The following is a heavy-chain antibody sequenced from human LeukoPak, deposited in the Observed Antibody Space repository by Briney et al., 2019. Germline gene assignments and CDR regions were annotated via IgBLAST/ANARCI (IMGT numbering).Heavy chain of an antibody. J-gene: IGHJ6*03. D-gene: IGHD3-10*01. Sequence: SETLSLTCAVSGGSISSSYWWSWVRQPPGKGLEWIGEVYHSGSTNYNPSLKSRVTISVDKSKNQFSLKLSSVTAADTAVYYCARGRSSMVRGYYYYYMDVWGKGTTVTISS. CDR2: VYHSGST. CDR3: ARGRSSMVRGYYYYYMDV. CDR1: GGSISSSYW. V-gene: IGHV4-4*02.